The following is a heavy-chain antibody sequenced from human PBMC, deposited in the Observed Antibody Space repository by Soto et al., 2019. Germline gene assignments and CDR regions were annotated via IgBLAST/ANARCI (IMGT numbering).Heavy chain of an antibody. CDR1: GYTFTNYG. V-gene: IGHV1-18*01. Sequence: ASVKVSCKASGYTFTNYGVTWVRQAPGQGLEWMGWISGYNGDTNYAQNLQGRVTMTRDTSTSTVYMELSSLRSEDTAVYYCARDSVLRYFDWLSDYYYGMDVWGQGTTVTVSS. D-gene: IGHD3-9*01. CDR3: ARDSVLRYFDWLSDYYYGMDV. CDR2: ISGYNGDT. J-gene: IGHJ6*02.